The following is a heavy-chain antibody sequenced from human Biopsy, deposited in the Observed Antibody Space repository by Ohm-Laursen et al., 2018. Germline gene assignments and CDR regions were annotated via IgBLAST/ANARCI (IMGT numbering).Heavy chain of an antibody. Sequence: SLRLSCAASGFTFSSHAMSWVRQAPGKGLEWVSVITGGGGVTYYADPVKGRFTVSRDNSMNTMFLQMNSLRAQDAGTYYCAKWGTSMALYHFYGMDVWGQGTTVSVSS. V-gene: IGHV3-23*01. J-gene: IGHJ6*02. CDR2: ITGGGGVT. D-gene: IGHD5-18*01. CDR3: AKWGTSMALYHFYGMDV. CDR1: GFTFSSHA.